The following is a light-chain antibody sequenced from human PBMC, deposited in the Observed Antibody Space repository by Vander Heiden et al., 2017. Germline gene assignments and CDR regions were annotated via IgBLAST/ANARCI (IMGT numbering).Light chain of an antibody. V-gene: IGLV1-47*01. CDR3: ATWDDSLVAWV. CDR1: NSNIGRNY. Sequence: QSVVTQSPAASGTPGQRVITSYSGTNSNIGRNYVLWCSQLPGAAPTLLIYQNHQRPSGVPDRFSASKSGTSASLAISGLRSEDEADYYCATWDDSLVAWVFGGGTKLTVL. CDR2: QNH. J-gene: IGLJ3*02.